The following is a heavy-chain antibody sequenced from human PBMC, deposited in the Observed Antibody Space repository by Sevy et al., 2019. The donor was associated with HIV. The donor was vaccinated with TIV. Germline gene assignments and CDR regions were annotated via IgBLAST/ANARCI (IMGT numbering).Heavy chain of an antibody. CDR2: MNPNSRNT. Sequence: ASVKVSCKASGYTFTSYDINWVRQATGQGLEWMGWMNPNSRNTGYAQKFQGRVTMTRNTSISTAYMELSSLRSEDTAVYYCARCDDGSGSYPFDYWGQGTLVTVSS. J-gene: IGHJ4*02. D-gene: IGHD3-10*01. CDR1: GYTFTSYD. V-gene: IGHV1-8*01. CDR3: ARCDDGSGSYPFDY.